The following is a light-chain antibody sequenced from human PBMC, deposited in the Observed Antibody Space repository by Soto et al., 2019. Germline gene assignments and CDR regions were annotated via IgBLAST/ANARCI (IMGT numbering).Light chain of an antibody. V-gene: IGLV1-40*01. CDR1: SSNIGAGYD. Sequence: SVLTQPPSVSGAPGQRVTISCTGSSSNIGAGYDVHWYQQLPGTAPKLLIYGNSNRPSGVPDRFSGSKSGTSASLAITGLQAEDEADYYCQSYDSSLLYGFGTGTKVTVL. CDR3: QSYDSSLLYG. CDR2: GNS. J-gene: IGLJ1*01.